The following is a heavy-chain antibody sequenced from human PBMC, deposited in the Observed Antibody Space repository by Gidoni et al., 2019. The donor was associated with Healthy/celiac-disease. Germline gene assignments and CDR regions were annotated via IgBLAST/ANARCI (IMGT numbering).Heavy chain of an antibody. CDR2: ISSDGSNK. Sequence: QVQLVESGGGVVQPGRSLRLSCAASGFTFSSYAMHWVRQAPGKGLEWVAVISSDGSNKYYADAGKDRFTISRDNSKNTLYLQMNSLRAEDTAVYYCARDGARLLWHSNWCDPWGQGTLVTVSS. D-gene: IGHD3-10*01. V-gene: IGHV3-30-3*01. CDR1: GFTFSSYA. J-gene: IGHJ5*02. CDR3: ARDGARLLWHSNWCDP.